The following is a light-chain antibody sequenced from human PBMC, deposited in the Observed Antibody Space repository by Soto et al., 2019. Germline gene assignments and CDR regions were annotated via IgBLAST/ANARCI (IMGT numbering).Light chain of an antibody. CDR1: SANIGAGYD. J-gene: IGLJ3*02. CDR2: GNN. Sequence: QSVLTQPPSVSGAPGQRVTISCSGTSANIGAGYDVHWYHQLPGTAPKLLIYGNNNRPSGVPDRFSGSRSGTSASLAITGLQPEDEADYYCQSFDTILRSSVFGGGTKLTVL. V-gene: IGLV1-40*01. CDR3: QSFDTILRSSV.